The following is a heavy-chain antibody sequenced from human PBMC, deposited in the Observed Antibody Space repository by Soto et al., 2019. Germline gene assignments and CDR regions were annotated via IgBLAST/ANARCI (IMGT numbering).Heavy chain of an antibody. CDR1: GFTFSNYY. V-gene: IGHV3-11*01. J-gene: IGHJ4*02. Sequence: GGSLRLSCAASGFTFSNYYMSWIRQAQGKGLEWVSYISSSGSTIYYADSVKGRFTISRDNAKNSLYLQMNSLRAEDTAVYYCARNPGWGQLLWKDAYFDYWGQGTLVTVSS. CDR2: ISSSGSTI. D-gene: IGHD2-2*01. CDR3: ARNPGWGQLLWKDAYFDY.